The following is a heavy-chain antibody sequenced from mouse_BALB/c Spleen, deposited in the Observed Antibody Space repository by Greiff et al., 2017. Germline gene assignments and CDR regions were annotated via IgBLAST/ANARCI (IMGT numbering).Heavy chain of an antibody. D-gene: IGHD2-4*01. J-gene: IGHJ4*01. V-gene: IGHV5-17*02. CDR1: GFTFSSFG. CDR3: ARALRGYAMDY. Sequence: EVKLMESGGGLVQPGGSRKLSCAASGFTFSSFGMHWVRQAPEKGLEWVAYISSGSSTIYYADTVKGRFTISRDNPKNTLFLQMTSLRSEDTAMYYCARALRGYAMDYWGQGTSVTVSS. CDR2: ISSGSSTI.